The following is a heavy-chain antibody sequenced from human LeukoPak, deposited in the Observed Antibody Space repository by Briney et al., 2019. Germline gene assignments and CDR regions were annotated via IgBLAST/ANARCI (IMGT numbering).Heavy chain of an antibody. D-gene: IGHD5-18*01. J-gene: IGHJ6*03. Sequence: PSETLSLSCAVYGGSFSGYYWSWIRQPPGKGLEWIGEINHSGSTNYNPSLKSRVTISVDTSKNQFSLKLSSVTAADTAVYYCXRRRGYSYGSGMDVWGKGTTVTVSS. CDR2: INHSGST. CDR3: XRRRGYSYGSGMDV. V-gene: IGHV4-34*01. CDR1: GGSFSGYY.